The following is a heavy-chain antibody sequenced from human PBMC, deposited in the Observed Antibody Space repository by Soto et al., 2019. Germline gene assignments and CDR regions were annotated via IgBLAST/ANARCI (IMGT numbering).Heavy chain of an antibody. CDR3: TRDDFWNNYQFY. D-gene: IGHD3-3*01. J-gene: IGHJ4*02. Sequence: PRGSLRLSCAASGFIFSDYYMSWIRQASGKGLEWISYISSSSSYTKFADSVKGRFSISRDNAKKSLHLQMNSLRTDDTAVYYCTRDDFWNNYQFYWGQGTLVTVPS. V-gene: IGHV3-11*05. CDR1: GFIFSDYY. CDR2: ISSSSSYT.